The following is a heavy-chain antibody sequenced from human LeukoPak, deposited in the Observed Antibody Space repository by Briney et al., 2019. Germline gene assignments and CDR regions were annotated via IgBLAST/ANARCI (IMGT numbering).Heavy chain of an antibody. CDR3: ARHQLPNYSGYDFGDYFDY. CDR2: IYYSGST. V-gene: IGHV4-39*01. CDR1: GGSFSSSSYY. Sequence: SETLSLTCTVSGGSFSSSSYYWGCVRQPPGKGLVWIGNIYYSGSTYYNPSLKSRVTISVDTSKNQFSLKLSSVTAADTAVYYCARHQLPNYSGYDFGDYFDYWGQGTLVTVSS. J-gene: IGHJ4*02. D-gene: IGHD5-12*01.